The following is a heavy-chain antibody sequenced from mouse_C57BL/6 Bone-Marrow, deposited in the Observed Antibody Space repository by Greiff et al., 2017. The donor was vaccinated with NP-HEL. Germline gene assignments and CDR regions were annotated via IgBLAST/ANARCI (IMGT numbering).Heavy chain of an antibody. CDR3: ARHGYGAWYAMDY. Sequence: EVHLVESGGGLVQPGGSLKLSCAASGFTFSDYYMYWVRQTPEKRLEWVAYISNGGGSTYYPDPVQGRFTISRDNAKNTLYLQMSRLKSEDTAMYYCARHGYGAWYAMDYWGQGTSVTVSS. D-gene: IGHD2-2*01. CDR2: ISNGGGST. J-gene: IGHJ4*01. CDR1: GFTFSDYY. V-gene: IGHV5-12*01.